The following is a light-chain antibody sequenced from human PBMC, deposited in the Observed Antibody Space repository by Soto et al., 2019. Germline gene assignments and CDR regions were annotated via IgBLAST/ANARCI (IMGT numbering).Light chain of an antibody. CDR1: QSLTNSF. J-gene: IGKJ4*01. CDR3: QQYGRLPLS. V-gene: IGKV3-20*01. Sequence: EILLTQSPGTLSLSPGDRATLSCRASQSLTNSFLAWYQQKPGQTPRLLIYGASFRATDIPDRFSGSGSGTDFTLTISRLVPEDFAVYFCQQYGRLPLSFGGGTKVEIK. CDR2: GAS.